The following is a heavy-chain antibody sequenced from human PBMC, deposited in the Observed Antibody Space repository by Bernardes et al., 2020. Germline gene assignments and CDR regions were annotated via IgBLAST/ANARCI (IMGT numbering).Heavy chain of an antibody. J-gene: IGHJ4*02. Sequence: GGSLRLSCAASGFTFSSYAMSWVRQAPGEGLEWVSAIVGSGGSAYYADSVRGRFTIFRDNSKNTLYLQMSSLRAEDTAVYYCAKREYYDFWSGPIDYWGQGTLVTVSS. CDR3: AKREYYDFWSGPIDY. D-gene: IGHD3-3*01. CDR1: GFTFSSYA. CDR2: IVGSGGSA. V-gene: IGHV3-23*01.